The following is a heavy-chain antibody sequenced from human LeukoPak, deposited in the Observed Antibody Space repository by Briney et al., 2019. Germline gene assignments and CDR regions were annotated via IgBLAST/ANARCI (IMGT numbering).Heavy chain of an antibody. V-gene: IGHV3-53*01. CDR2: VYSDGTT. J-gene: IGHJ4*02. D-gene: IGHD6-13*01. CDR1: GFSVSSNY. Sequence: GGSLRLSCAASGFSVSSNYLSWVRQAPGKGLEWVSVVYSDGTTYYADSVKGRFIISRDNSKNNLYLQMNNLRAEDTAVYYCARVATSSWYEFAYWGQGTPVTVSS. CDR3: ARVATSSWYEFAY.